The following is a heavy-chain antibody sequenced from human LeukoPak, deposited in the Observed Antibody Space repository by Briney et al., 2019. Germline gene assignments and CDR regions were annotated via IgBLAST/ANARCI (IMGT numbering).Heavy chain of an antibody. D-gene: IGHD4-23*01. Sequence: GGSLRLSCAASEFSVSHNYMSWVRQAPGKGLEWVSVIHSDGTTHYADSVKGRFTISRDNSKNTLYLQMNSLRVEDTAMHYCARGRVTFDYRGQGTLVTVSS. V-gene: IGHV3-53*01. CDR3: ARGRVTFDY. J-gene: IGHJ4*02. CDR2: IHSDGTT. CDR1: EFSVSHNY.